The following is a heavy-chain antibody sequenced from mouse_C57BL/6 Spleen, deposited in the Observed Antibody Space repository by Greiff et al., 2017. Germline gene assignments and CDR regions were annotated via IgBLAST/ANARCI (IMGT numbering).Heavy chain of an antibody. Sequence: VKLVESGAELVKPGASVKISCKASGYAFSSYWMNWVKQRPGKGLEWIGQIYPGDGDTNYNGKFKGKATLTADKSSSTAYMQLSSLTSEDSAVYFCAREGITTVVATDYWGQGTTLTVSS. D-gene: IGHD1-1*01. V-gene: IGHV1-80*01. CDR2: IYPGDGDT. CDR1: GYAFSSYW. J-gene: IGHJ2*01. CDR3: AREGITTVVATDY.